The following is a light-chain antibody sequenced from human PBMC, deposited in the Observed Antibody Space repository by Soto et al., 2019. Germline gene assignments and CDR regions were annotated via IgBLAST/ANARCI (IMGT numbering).Light chain of an antibody. J-gene: IGKJ1*01. Sequence: DIQMTQSPSSLSASVGDRVTITCRASQSISSYLNWYQQKPGKAPKLLIYAASSLQSGVPSRFSGSGSGTDFTLTISSLQPEDFATYYYQQSYSPLRTFGQGTKVELK. CDR1: QSISSY. CDR3: QQSYSPLRT. CDR2: AAS. V-gene: IGKV1-39*01.